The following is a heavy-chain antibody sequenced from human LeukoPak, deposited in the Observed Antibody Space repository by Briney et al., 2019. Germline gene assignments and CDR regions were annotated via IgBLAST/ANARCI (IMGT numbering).Heavy chain of an antibody. CDR2: IYTSGST. CDR1: GGSISSYY. V-gene: IGHV4-4*07. CDR3: ASTSRGSGSYYLGY. J-gene: IGHJ4*02. D-gene: IGHD3-10*01. Sequence: SETLSLTCTVSGGSISSYYWSWIRQPAGKGLEWIGRIYTSGSTNYNPSLKSRVTMSVDTSKNQFSLKLSSVTAADTAMYYCASTSRGSGSYYLGYWGQGTLVTVSS.